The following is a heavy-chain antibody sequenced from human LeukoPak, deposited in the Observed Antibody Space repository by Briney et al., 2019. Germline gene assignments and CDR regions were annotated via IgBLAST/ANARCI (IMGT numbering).Heavy chain of an antibody. V-gene: IGHV3-66*01. J-gene: IGHJ4*02. D-gene: IGHD6-19*01. CDR3: ARDPVAGNIFDY. CDR1: GFTVSSNY. CDR2: IYSGGST. Sequence: SGGSLRLSCAASGFTVSSNYMSWVRQAPGKGLEWVSVIYSGGSTYYADSVKGRFTISRDNSKNTLYLQMNSLRAEDTAVYYCARDPVAGNIFDYWGQGTLVTVSS.